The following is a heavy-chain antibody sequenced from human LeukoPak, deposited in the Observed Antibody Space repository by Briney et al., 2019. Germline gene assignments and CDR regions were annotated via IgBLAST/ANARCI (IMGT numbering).Heavy chain of an antibody. CDR3: ARLRRYCTNGVCYDFDY. Sequence: PSQTLSLTCTVSGGSISSGGYYWSWIRQHPGTGLEWIGYIYYSGSTYYNPSLKSRVTISVDTSKSQFSLKLSSVTAADTAVYYCARLRRYCTNGVCYDFDYWGQGTLVTVSS. D-gene: IGHD2-8*01. J-gene: IGHJ4*02. CDR1: GGSISSGGYY. V-gene: IGHV4-31*03. CDR2: IYYSGST.